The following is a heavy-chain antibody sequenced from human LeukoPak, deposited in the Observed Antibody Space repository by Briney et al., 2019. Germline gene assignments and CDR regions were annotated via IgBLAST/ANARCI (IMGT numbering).Heavy chain of an antibody. J-gene: IGHJ4*02. CDR2: ISGSGGST. CDR1: GFTFSSYA. V-gene: IGHV3-23*01. D-gene: IGHD3-22*01. CDR3: AKAFDDSSGYYYGFDY. Sequence: GGSLRPSCAASGFTFSSYAMSWVRQAPGKGLEWVSAISGSGGSTYYADSVKGRFTISRDNSKNTLYLQMNSLRAEDTAVYYCAKAFDDSSGYYYGFDYWGQGTLVTVSS.